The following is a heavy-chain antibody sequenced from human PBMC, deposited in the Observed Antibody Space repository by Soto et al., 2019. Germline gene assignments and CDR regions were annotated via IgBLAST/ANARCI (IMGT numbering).Heavy chain of an antibody. D-gene: IGHD2-15*01. J-gene: IGHJ4*02. Sequence: QVHLVQSGAEVKKPGSSVNVACKASADTFNRYTISWVRQAPGQGLEWMGRIIPMSPMPIYAQKFRGRVTFTADKSTTSVYMERSSLTSDDTAVYYCARGEGGNGNWYTLWGQGTLVTVSS. CDR3: ARGEGGNGNWYTL. V-gene: IGHV1-69*02. CDR1: ADTFNRYT. CDR2: IIPMSPMP.